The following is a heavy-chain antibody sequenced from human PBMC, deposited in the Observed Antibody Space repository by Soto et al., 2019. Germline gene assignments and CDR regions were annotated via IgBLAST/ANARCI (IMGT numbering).Heavy chain of an antibody. CDR1: GGSIISSNW. Sequence: PSETRSLTCVCSGGSIISSNWWGWVRQPPGKGLEWIGEIYHSGTTNYSPSLKSRVIISADMSKNHFSLTLTSVTAADTAVYYCVFPATADFDYWGQGTPVTVSS. CDR3: VFPATADFDY. V-gene: IGHV4-4*02. D-gene: IGHD6-13*01. CDR2: IYHSGTT. J-gene: IGHJ4*02.